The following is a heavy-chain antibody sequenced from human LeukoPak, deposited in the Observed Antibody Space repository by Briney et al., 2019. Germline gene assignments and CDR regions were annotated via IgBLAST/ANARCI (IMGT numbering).Heavy chain of an antibody. V-gene: IGHV1-18*01. D-gene: IGHD1-26*01. CDR3: ARARYLTGSRDDAFDI. Sequence: GASVKVSCKASGYTFPRHGVSWVRLAPGQGLEWMAWISAYNGNTDYAQNFQGRVTMTTDTSTSTAYMELRSLRSDDTAVYYCARARYLTGSRDDAFDIWGQGTVVTVSS. CDR2: ISAYNGNT. CDR1: GYTFPRHG. J-gene: IGHJ3*02.